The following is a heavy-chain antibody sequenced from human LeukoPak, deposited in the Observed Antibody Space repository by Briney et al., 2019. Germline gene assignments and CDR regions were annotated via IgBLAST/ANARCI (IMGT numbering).Heavy chain of an antibody. Sequence: GASVKVSCKASGYTFTSYYMHWVRQAPGHGLEWMGWINSNSGGTNYAQKFQGRVTMTRDTSISTAYMELSSLRSDDTAVYYCARVLVPAGGGVVDYWGQGTLVTVSS. D-gene: IGHD3-16*01. CDR3: ARVLVPAGGGVVDY. V-gene: IGHV1-2*02. J-gene: IGHJ4*02. CDR2: INSNSGGT. CDR1: GYTFTSYY.